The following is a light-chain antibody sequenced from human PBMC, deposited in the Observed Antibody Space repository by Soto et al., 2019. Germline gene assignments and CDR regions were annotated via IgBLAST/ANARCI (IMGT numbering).Light chain of an antibody. J-gene: IGLJ1*01. Sequence: QSALTQPASVSGSPGQSITISCAGTGSDVGAYNLVSWYQQHPGKAPKLIICEVNRRPSGISNRFSGSKSGDTASLTISGLQAEDEADYFCCSYAGSNYVFGTRTKVTVL. V-gene: IGLV2-23*02. CDR3: CSYAGSNYV. CDR2: EVN. CDR1: GSDVGAYNL.